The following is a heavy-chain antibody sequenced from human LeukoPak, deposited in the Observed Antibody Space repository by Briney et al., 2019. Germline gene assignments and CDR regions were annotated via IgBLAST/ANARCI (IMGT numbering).Heavy chain of an antibody. D-gene: IGHD6-13*01. Sequence: SQTLSLTCAISGDSVSSNSAAWNWIRQSPSRGLDWLGRTYYRSKWYNDYAVSLKSRITINPDTSKNQFSLQLNSVAPEDTAVYYCAGDSDGNDAFDIWGQGTMVTVSS. V-gene: IGHV6-1*01. CDR2: TYYRSKWYN. J-gene: IGHJ3*02. CDR3: AGDSDGNDAFDI. CDR1: GDSVSSNSAA.